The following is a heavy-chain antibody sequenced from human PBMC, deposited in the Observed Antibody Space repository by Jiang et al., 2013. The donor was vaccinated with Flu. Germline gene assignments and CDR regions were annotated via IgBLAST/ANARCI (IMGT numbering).Heavy chain of an antibody. CDR2: ISAYNGNT. V-gene: IGHV1-18*01. J-gene: IGHJ6*02. D-gene: IGHD2-2*01. CDR3: ARGGERGIVPAAEYGMDV. Sequence: VKKPGASVKVSCKASGYTFTMYGITWVRQAPGQGLEWMGWISAYNGNTNYAQKLQGRVTMTTDTSTNTAYMELRSLRSDDTAVYYCARGGERGIVPAAEYGMDVWGQGTTVTVSS. CDR1: GYTFTMYG.